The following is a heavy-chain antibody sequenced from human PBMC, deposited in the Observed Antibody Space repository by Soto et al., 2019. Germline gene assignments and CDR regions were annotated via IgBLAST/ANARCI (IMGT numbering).Heavy chain of an antibody. CDR3: ATGYTSSWSDY. CDR2: IIPIFGTP. V-gene: IGHV1-69*06. Sequence: QVQLVQSGAEVKKPGSSVKVSCKASGGTFSSFAITWVRRAPGQGLEWMGGIIPIFGTPNYAQKFQGRVTITGYKSTSTAYMELSSLRSEDTAVYYCATGYTSSWSDYWGQGTLVTVSS. D-gene: IGHD6-13*01. CDR1: GGTFSSFA. J-gene: IGHJ4*02.